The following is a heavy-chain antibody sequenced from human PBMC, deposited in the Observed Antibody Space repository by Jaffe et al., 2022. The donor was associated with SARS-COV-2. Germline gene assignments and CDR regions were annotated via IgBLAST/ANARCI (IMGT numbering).Heavy chain of an antibody. CDR2: ISYDGSNK. Sequence: QVQLVESGGGVVQPGRSLRLSCAASGFTFSSYAIHWVRQAPGKGLEWVAIISYDGSNKYYADSVKGRFTISRDNSKNTLYLQMNSLRAEDTAVYYCARDAKDIEVVPVGHYYYYYMDVWGKGTTVTVSS. V-gene: IGHV3-30*04. J-gene: IGHJ6*03. CDR3: ARDAKDIEVVPVGHYYYYYMDV. CDR1: GFTFSSYA. D-gene: IGHD2-2*01.